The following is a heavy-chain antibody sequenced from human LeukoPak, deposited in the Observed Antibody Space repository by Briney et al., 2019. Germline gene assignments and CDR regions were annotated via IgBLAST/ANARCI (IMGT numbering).Heavy chain of an antibody. J-gene: IGHJ5*02. Sequence: GGSLRLSCAASGFTFSSYSMNWVRQAPGKGLEWVSSISSSSSYIYYADSVKGRFTISRDNAKNSLYLQMNSLRAEDTAVYYCARDGTAYCSGGSCYSGWFDPWGQGTLVTVSS. CDR1: GFTFSSYS. CDR2: ISSSSSYI. V-gene: IGHV3-21*01. CDR3: ARDGTAYCSGGSCYSGWFDP. D-gene: IGHD2-15*01.